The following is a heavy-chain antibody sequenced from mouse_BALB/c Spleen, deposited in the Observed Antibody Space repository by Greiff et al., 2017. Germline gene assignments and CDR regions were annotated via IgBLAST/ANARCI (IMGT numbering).Heavy chain of an antibody. D-gene: IGHD2-14*01. J-gene: IGHJ1*01. Sequence: VQVVESGAELARPGASVKLSCKASGYTFTSYWMQWVKQRPGQGLEWIGAIYPGDGDTRYTQKFKGKATLTADKSSSTAYMQLSSLASEDSAVYYCARSYDVLYWYFDVWGAGTTVTVSS. CDR2: IYPGDGDT. CDR1: GYTFTSYW. CDR3: ARSYDVLYWYFDV. V-gene: IGHV1-87*01.